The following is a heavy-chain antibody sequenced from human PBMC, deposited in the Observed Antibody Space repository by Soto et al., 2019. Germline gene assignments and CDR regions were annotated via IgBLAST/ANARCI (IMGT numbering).Heavy chain of an antibody. CDR2: ISAYNGNT. D-gene: IGHD6-13*01. V-gene: IGHV1-18*01. Sequence: QVQLVQSGAEVKKPGASVKVSCKASGYTFTSYGISWVRQAPGQGLEWMGWISAYNGNTNYAQKLQGRVTMTTDTSTSTDYIELRSLRYDDTAVYYCARDLLGIAAAGALYYFDYWGQGTLVTVSS. CDR3: ARDLLGIAAAGALYYFDY. CDR1: GYTFTSYG. J-gene: IGHJ4*02.